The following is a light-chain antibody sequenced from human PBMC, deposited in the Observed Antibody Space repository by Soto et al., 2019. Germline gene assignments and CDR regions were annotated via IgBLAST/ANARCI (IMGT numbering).Light chain of an antibody. J-gene: IGKJ2*01. Sequence: IVLTQSPGTLSLSPGDTATLSRGASQSVRDNYLAWYQKKPAQAPRLLIYGADARAAGIPDRFSGSGSGTDFTLTISRLQPEDFAVYYCQQYGASPFTFGQGTKLEIK. V-gene: IGKV3-20*01. CDR2: GAD. CDR3: QQYGASPFT. CDR1: QSVRDNY.